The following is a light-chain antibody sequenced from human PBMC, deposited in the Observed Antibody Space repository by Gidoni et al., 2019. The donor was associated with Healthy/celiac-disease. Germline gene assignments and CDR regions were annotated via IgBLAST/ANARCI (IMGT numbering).Light chain of an antibody. CDR1: QSISSY. Sequence: DLQMTPSPSSLSASVGDRVTLTCRASQSISSYLNWYQQKPGKAPKLLIYAASSLQSGVPSRFSGSGSGTDFTLTISSLQPEDFATYYCQQSYSTPLYTFGQGTKLEIK. V-gene: IGKV1-39*01. CDR2: AAS. CDR3: QQSYSTPLYT. J-gene: IGKJ2*01.